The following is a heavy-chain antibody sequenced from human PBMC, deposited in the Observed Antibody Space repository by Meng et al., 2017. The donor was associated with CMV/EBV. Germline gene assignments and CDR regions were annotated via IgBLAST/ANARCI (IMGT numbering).Heavy chain of an antibody. Sequence: GGSLRLSCAASGFTFSSYGMHWVRQAPGKGLEWVAFIRYDGSNKYYADSVKGRFTISRDNSKNTLYLQMNSLRAEDTAVYYCKKVSPTETPHGGQRVDVWGQGTTVTVSS. CDR1: GFTFSSYG. J-gene: IGHJ6*02. D-gene: IGHD4-23*01. CDR2: IRYDGSNK. V-gene: IGHV3-30*02. CDR3: KKVSPTETPHGGQRVDV.